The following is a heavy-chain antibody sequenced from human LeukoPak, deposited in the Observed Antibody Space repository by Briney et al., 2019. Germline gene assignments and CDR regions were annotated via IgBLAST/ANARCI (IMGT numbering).Heavy chain of an antibody. V-gene: IGHV4-59*01. D-gene: IGHD6-13*01. CDR2: IYYSGST. CDR1: GGSISSYY. Sequence: SETLSLTCTVSGGSISSYYWSWIRQPPGKGLEWIGYIYYSGSTNYNPSLKSRVTISVDTSKNQFSLKLSSVTAADTAVYYCARASGGSWYFGYFDYWGQGTLVTVSS. CDR3: ARASGGSWYFGYFDY. J-gene: IGHJ4*02.